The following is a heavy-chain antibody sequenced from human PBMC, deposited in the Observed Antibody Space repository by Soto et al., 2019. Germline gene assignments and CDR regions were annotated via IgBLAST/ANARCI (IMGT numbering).Heavy chain of an antibody. V-gene: IGHV3-48*02. CDR3: ARDCGKGYGMDV. Sequence: EVQLVESGGGLVQPEGSLRLSCAASGFTFSNYNMNWVRQAPGKGLEWLSYISSRSSTIYYADSVKGRFTISRDNAKNSLYLQMNSLRDEDTAVYYCARDCGKGYGMDVWGQGTTVTVSS. CDR1: GFTFSNYN. CDR2: ISSRSSTI. J-gene: IGHJ6*02.